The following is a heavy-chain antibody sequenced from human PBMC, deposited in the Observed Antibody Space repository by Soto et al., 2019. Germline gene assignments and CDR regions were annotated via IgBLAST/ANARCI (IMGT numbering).Heavy chain of an antibody. CDR1: GGSISSGGYS. D-gene: IGHD2-15*01. CDR2: IYYSGST. Sequence: SETLSLTCAVSGGSISSGGYSWGWIRQPPGKGLEWIGSIYYSGSTYYNPSLKSRVTISVDTSKNQFSLKLSSVTAADTAVYYCARARLSGIVVVVAARFDYWGQGTLVTVSS. V-gene: IGHV4-39*01. J-gene: IGHJ4*02. CDR3: ARARLSGIVVVVAARFDY.